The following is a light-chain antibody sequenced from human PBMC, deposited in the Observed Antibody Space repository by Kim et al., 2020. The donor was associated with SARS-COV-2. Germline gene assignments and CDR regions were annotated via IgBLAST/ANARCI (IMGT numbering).Light chain of an antibody. CDR2: DAS. Sequence: LSVSPGERATLSCRASQSVSPYLAWYQQKPGQAPRLLIYDASKRATGIPARFSGSGSGTDFTLTISSLEPDDFAVYYCQLRTNWLTSGGGTKVEI. V-gene: IGKV3-11*01. J-gene: IGKJ4*01. CDR1: QSVSPY. CDR3: QLRTNWLT.